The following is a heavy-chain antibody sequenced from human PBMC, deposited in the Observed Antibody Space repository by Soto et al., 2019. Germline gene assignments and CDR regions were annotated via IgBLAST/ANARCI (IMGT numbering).Heavy chain of an antibody. V-gene: IGHV1-69*13. Sequence: GASVKVSCKASGGTFSSYAISWVRQAPGQGLEWMGGIIPIFGTANYAQKFQGRVTITADESTSTAYMELSSLRSEDTAVYYCARSFMITFGGVIANFHAFDIWGQVTMVTVS. D-gene: IGHD3-16*02. J-gene: IGHJ3*02. CDR3: ARSFMITFGGVIANFHAFDI. CDR2: IIPIFGTA. CDR1: GGTFSSYA.